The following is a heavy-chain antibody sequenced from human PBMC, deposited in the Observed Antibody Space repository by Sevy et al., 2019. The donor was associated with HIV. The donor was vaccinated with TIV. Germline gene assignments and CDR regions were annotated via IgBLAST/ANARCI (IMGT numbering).Heavy chain of an antibody. D-gene: IGHD3-10*01. CDR3: ARVQRGGVPDY. CDR1: GYTFIAHY. V-gene: IGHV1-2*02. J-gene: IGHJ4*02. Sequence: ASVKVSCTSSGYTFIAHYLHWVRQAPGQGLEWMGWINPESGDTRYTEKFQGRVTMTRDTSISKAYMEVITLRSDDTAVYFCARVQRGGVPDYWGQGTLVTVSS. CDR2: INPESGDT.